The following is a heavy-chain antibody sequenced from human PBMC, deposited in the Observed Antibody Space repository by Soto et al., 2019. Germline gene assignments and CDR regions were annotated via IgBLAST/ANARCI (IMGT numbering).Heavy chain of an antibody. D-gene: IGHD3-3*01. V-gene: IGHV4-4*07. CDR2: IYSSGGT. CDR1: GGAISGYY. J-gene: IGHJ5*02. CDR3: ARGQRFSDSFDP. Sequence: QVQLQESGPGLVKPSETLSLTCTVSGGAISGYYWTWIRQPAGKGLEWIGRIYSSGGTKYNPSLKSRVTMSLDTSKNQFSLRLSSVTAADTAVYYCARGQRFSDSFDPWGQGTLVTDSS.